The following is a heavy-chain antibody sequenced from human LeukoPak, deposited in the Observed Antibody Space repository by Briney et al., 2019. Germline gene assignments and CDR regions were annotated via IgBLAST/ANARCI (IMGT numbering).Heavy chain of an antibody. CDR1: GGSFRGYY. V-gene: IGHV4-34*01. Sequence: SETLSLSCAVYGGSFRGYYWSWIRQPPGKGLEWIGEINHSGSTNYNPSLKSRVTISVDTSKNQFSLKLSSVTAADTAVYYCARHGGRDGYPFDYWGQGTLVTVSS. D-gene: IGHD5-24*01. CDR2: INHSGST. CDR3: ARHGGRDGYPFDY. J-gene: IGHJ4*02.